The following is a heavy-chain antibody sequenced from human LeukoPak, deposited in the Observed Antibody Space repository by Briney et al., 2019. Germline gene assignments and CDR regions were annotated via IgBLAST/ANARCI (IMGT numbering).Heavy chain of an antibody. D-gene: IGHD3-10*01. J-gene: IGHJ4*02. CDR3: AKRGVVIRGILVIGYHQEAYHYDF. CDR2: ISERGGSI. V-gene: IGHV3-23*01. CDR1: GISLTHYG. Sequence: GGSLRLSCVVSGISLTHYGMTWVRQAPGKGLEWVSYISERGGSITYADSVKGRFTISRDTSLNTLFLQMNNLRAEDTAVYFCAKRGVVIRGILVIGYHQEAYHYDFWGQGVLVTVSS.